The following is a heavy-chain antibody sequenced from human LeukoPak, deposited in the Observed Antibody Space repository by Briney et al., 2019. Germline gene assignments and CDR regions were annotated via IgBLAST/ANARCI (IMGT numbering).Heavy chain of an antibody. CDR1: GDTFNNYA. V-gene: IGHV1-69*05. CDR2: VIPLFGTP. CDR3: ARDLGFCNSTSCYYFFDY. J-gene: IGHJ4*02. D-gene: IGHD2-2*03. Sequence: GASVKVSCKASGDTFNNYAISWVRQAPGQGLEWMGSVIPLFGTPNYAQEFQGRVTITTDESTSTAYLELTSLRSEDTAMYFCARDLGFCNSTSCYYFFDYWGQGTLVTVSS.